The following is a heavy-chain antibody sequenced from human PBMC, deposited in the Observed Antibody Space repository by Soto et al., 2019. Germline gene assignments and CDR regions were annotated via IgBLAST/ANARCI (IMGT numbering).Heavy chain of an antibody. J-gene: IGHJ6*02. CDR2: IYYSGST. CDR3: ARRCSGSCGTQPYYYYGMDV. D-gene: IGHD1-26*01. CDR1: GGSISSSSYY. Sequence: SETLSLTCTVSGGSISSSSYYWGWIRQPPGKGLEWIGSIYYSGSTYYNPSLKSRVTISVDTSKNQFSLKLSSVTAADTAVYYCARRCSGSCGTQPYYYYGMDVWGQGTTVTVSS. V-gene: IGHV4-39*01.